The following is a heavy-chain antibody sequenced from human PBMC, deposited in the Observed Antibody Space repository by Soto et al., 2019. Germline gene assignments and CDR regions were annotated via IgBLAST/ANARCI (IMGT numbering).Heavy chain of an antibody. CDR1: GFSFNTYS. J-gene: IGHJ6*02. Sequence: GGSLRLSCAASGFSFNTYSMNWVRQAPGKGLEWVSYISSSSNTIYYADSVKGRFTISRDHAKSSLYLQMNSLRDEDTAVYYCARASAGLYYYYGLDVWGQGTTVTV. D-gene: IGHD6-13*01. CDR3: ARASAGLYYYYGLDV. V-gene: IGHV3-48*02. CDR2: ISSSSNTI.